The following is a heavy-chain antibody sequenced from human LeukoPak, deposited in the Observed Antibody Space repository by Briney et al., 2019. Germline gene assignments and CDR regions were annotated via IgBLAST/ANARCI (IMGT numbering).Heavy chain of an antibody. CDR3: TTEIVVVLDDAFDI. V-gene: IGHV3-15*01. Sequence: GGSLRLSCAASGFTVSNAWMSWVRQAPGKGLEWVGRIKSKTDGGTTDYAAPVKGRFTISRDDSKNTLYLQMNSLKTEDTAVYYCTTEIVVVLDDAFDIWGQGTMVTVSS. CDR2: IKSKTDGGTT. J-gene: IGHJ3*02. D-gene: IGHD3-22*01. CDR1: GFTVSNAW.